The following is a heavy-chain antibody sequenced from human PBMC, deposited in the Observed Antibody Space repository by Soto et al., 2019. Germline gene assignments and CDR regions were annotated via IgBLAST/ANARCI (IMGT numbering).Heavy chain of an antibody. CDR3: ARRGYSYEYFEY. CDR1: VYSFTTYW. D-gene: IGHD5-18*01. Sequence: PGGCLKISCTGAVYSFTTYWIACVLPMPGKGLELMGIIYPGDSDTRYSPSFQGRVTISADKSISTAYLQWSSLRASDTAIYYCARRGYSYEYFEYWGQGTLVTVSS. V-gene: IGHV5-51*01. J-gene: IGHJ4*02. CDR2: IYPGDSDT.